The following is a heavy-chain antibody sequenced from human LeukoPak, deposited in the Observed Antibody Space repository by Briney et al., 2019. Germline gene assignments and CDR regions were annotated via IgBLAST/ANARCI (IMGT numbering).Heavy chain of an antibody. D-gene: IGHD5-12*01. J-gene: IGHJ4*02. V-gene: IGHV3-30*18. CDR2: ISYDGSDK. CDR3: AKDLRRGYSGCDLDY. CDR1: GSTFRSYN. Sequence: PGGSLRLSCAASGSTFRSYNMNWVRQAPGKGLEWVAVISYDGSDKYYADSVRGRFTISRDSSKNTLYLQMNSLRAEDTAVYYCAKDLRRGYSGCDLDYWGQGTQVTVSS.